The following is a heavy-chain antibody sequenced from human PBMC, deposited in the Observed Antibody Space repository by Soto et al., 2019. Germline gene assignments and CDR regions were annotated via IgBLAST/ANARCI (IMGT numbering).Heavy chain of an antibody. Sequence: PGGSLRLSCAASGFTFSSYGMQWVRQAPGKGLGWVAVIWYDGSNKYYADSVKGRFTISRDNSKNTLYLQMNSLRSEDTAVYYCARDEQLVLFDYWGQGTLVTVSS. CDR1: GFTFSSYG. CDR3: ARDEQLVLFDY. CDR2: IWYDGSNK. V-gene: IGHV3-33*01. D-gene: IGHD6-6*01. J-gene: IGHJ4*02.